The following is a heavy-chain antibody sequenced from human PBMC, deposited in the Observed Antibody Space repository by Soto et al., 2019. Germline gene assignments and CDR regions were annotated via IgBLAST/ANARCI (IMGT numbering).Heavy chain of an antibody. CDR3: AKDPTYDSNNWFDP. J-gene: IGHJ5*02. CDR1: GFTFSSYA. CDR2: ISGSGGST. V-gene: IGHV3-23*01. Sequence: LRLSCAASGFTFSSYAMSWVRQAPGKGLEWVSAISGSGGSTYYADSVKRRFTISRDNSKNTPYLQMNSLRAEDTAVYYCAKDPTYDSNNWFDPWGQGTLVTVSS. D-gene: IGHD3-22*01.